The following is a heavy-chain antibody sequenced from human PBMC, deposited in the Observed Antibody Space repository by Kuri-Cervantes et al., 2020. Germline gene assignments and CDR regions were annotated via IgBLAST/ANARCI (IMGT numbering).Heavy chain of an antibody. Sequence: GGSLRPSCAASGFTFSGSAMHWVRQASGKGLEWVGRIRSKANSYATAYAASVKGRFTISRDDSKNTAYLQMNSLNTEDTAVYYCATGDRHAFNIWGQGTMVTVSS. CDR1: GFTFSGSA. D-gene: IGHD7-27*01. CDR2: IRSKANSYAT. V-gene: IGHV3-73*01. J-gene: IGHJ3*02. CDR3: ATGDRHAFNI.